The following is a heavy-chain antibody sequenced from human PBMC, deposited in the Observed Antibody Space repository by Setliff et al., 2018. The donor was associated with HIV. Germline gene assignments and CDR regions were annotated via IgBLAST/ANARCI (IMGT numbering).Heavy chain of an antibody. CDR3: ARSQPDTIFGVFIFDY. V-gene: IGHV4-39*01. CDR2: VYYSGST. Sequence: NPSETLSLTCTVSGGSISSSGPGYYWGWVRQAPGGGLEWIGSVYYSGSTYYNPSLKSRVTISLDTSKNQLSLRLTSMIAADTAVYYCARSQPDTIFGVFIFDYWGQGKMVTVSS. J-gene: IGHJ4*02. CDR1: GGSISSSGPGYY. D-gene: IGHD3-3*01.